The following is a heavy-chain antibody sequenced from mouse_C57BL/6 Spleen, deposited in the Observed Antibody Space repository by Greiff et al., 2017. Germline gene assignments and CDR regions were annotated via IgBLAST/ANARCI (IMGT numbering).Heavy chain of an antibody. CDR1: GFTFSDYY. J-gene: IGHJ4*01. D-gene: IGHD1-1*01. Sequence: EVMLVESGGGLVQPGGSLKLSCAASGFTFSDYYMYWVRQTPEKRLEWVAYISNGGGSTYYPDTVKGRFTISRDNAKNTLYLQMSRLKSEDTAMYYCARDYYGSIPPSYAMDYWGQGTSVTVSS. CDR2: ISNGGGST. CDR3: ARDYYGSIPPSYAMDY. V-gene: IGHV5-12*01.